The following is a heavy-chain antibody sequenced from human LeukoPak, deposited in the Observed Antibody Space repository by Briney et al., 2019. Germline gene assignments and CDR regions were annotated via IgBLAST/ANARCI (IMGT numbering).Heavy chain of an antibody. CDR1: EFSISSYK. V-gene: IGHV3-23*01. D-gene: IGHD1-26*01. J-gene: IGHJ4*02. CDR3: AKDLGATSDY. Sequence: GGSLRLSCGASEFSISSYKISWVRQAPGKGLEWVSSISGSGATAYYADSVKGRFTISRDSSRNTLYLQMNSLRAEDTALYYCAKDLGATSDYWGQGTLVTVSS. CDR2: ISGSGATA.